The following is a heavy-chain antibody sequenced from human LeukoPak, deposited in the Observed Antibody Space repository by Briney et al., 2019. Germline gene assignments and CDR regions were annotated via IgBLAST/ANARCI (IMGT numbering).Heavy chain of an antibody. D-gene: IGHD2-2*01. V-gene: IGHV1-69*13. CDR1: GGTFSSYA. CDR2: IIPIFGTA. CDR3: ARAPRYCSSTSCLFDY. Sequence: ASVEVSCKASGGTFSSYAISWVRQAPGQGLEWMGGIIPIFGTANYAQKFQGRVTITADESTSTAYMELSSLRSEDTAVYYCARAPRYCSSTSCLFDYWGQGTLVTVSS. J-gene: IGHJ4*02.